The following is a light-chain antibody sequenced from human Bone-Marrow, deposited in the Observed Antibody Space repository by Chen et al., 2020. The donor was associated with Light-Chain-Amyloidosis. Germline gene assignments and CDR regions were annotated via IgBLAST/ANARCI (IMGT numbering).Light chain of an antibody. V-gene: IGLV2-8*01. J-gene: IGLJ3*02. Sequence: QSALTQPPSASGSPGQSVTISCTGTSSDVGVYNYVSWYQHHPGHAPNLMIYAVSKRPSGVPDRFSGSKSGSTASLTVSGLQAEDEADYYCSSYAGSNNLVFGRGTKLTVL. CDR2: AVS. CDR3: SSYAGSNNLV. CDR1: SSDVGVYNY.